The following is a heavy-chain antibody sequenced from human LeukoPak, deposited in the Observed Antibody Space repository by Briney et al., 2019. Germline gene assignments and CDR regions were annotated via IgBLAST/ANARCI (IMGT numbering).Heavy chain of an antibody. CDR1: GFTFSSYW. V-gene: IGHV3-74*01. J-gene: IGHJ3*02. D-gene: IGHD6-25*01. CDR2: INSDGGST. CDR3: ARRSAAKDAFDI. Sequence: GGSLRLSCAASGFTFSSYWMHWVRQAPGKGLVWVSRINSDGGSTSYTDSVKGRFTISRDNARNTLYLQMNSLRAEDTAVYYCARRSAAKDAFDIWGQGTKVTVSS.